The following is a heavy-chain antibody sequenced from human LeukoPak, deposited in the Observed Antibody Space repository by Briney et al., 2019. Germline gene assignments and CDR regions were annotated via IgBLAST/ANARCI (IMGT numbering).Heavy chain of an antibody. V-gene: IGHV3-23*01. J-gene: IGHJ4*02. D-gene: IGHD2-2*01. Sequence: GGSLRLSCAASGFTFSSYAMSWVRQAPGKGLEWVSAISGSGGSTYYADSVKGRFTISRDNSKNTLYLQMNSLRAEDTAVYYCAKGDIVVVPAAMYYFDYWGQGTPVTVSS. CDR1: GFTFSSYA. CDR3: AKGDIVVVPAAMYYFDY. CDR2: ISGSGGST.